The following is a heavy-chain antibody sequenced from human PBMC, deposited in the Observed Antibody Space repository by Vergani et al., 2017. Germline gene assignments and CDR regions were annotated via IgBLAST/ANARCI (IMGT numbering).Heavy chain of an antibody. D-gene: IGHD3-22*01. J-gene: IGHJ2*01. CDR2: IIPIFGTA. CDR3: ARDEHDYCDSSGYYFSPGYFDL. V-gene: IGHV1-69*01. CDR1: GGTFSSYA. Sequence: QVQLVQSGAEVKKPGSSVKVSCKASGGTFSSYAISWVRQAPGQGLEWMGGIIPIFGTANYAQKFQGRVTITADESTSTAYMQPSSLRSEDTAGYYCARDEHDYCDSSGYYFSPGYFDLGGRGTLVTVSS.